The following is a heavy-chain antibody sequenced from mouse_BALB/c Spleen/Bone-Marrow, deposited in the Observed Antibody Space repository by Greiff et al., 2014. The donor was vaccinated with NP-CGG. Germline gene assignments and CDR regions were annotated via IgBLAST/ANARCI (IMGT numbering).Heavy chain of an antibody. CDR1: GYTFTTYW. CDR2: INPSAGNT. J-gene: IGHJ1*01. V-gene: IGHV1-7*01. D-gene: IGHD2-4*01. CDR3: ARGLRDWYFDV. Sequence: VQLVESGAELAKPGASVKMSCKASGYTFTTYWIHWVKQRPGQGLEWIGYINPSAGNTEYNQKFRDRATLTADKSSSTPYMQLSSPTSEDSAVYYCARGLRDWYFDVWGAGTTVTVSS.